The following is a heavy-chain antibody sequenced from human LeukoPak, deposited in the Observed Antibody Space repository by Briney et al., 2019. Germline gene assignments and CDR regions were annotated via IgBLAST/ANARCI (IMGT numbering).Heavy chain of an antibody. Sequence: GGSLRLSCVTSGFTFSTYGMHWVRQAPGKELERVANIKQDGSEKYYVDSVKGRFTISRDNAKNSLYVQMNSLRAEDTAVYYCARVDGIAAADHHYYYGMDVWGQGTTVTVSS. D-gene: IGHD6-13*01. CDR2: IKQDGSEK. V-gene: IGHV3-7*01. J-gene: IGHJ6*02. CDR1: GFTFSTYG. CDR3: ARVDGIAAADHHYYYGMDV.